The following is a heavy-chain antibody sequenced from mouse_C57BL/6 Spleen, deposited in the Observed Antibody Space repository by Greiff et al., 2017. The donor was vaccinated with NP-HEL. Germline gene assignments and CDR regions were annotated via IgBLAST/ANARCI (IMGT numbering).Heavy chain of an antibody. CDR2: IDPSDSET. Sequence: QVQLQQPGAELVRPGSSVKLSCKASGYTFTSYWMHWVKQRPIQGLEWIGNIDPSDSETHYNQKFKDKATLTVDKSSSTAYMQLSSLTSEDSAVYYCARLGRKGAMDYWGQGTSVTVSS. CDR1: GYTFTSYW. J-gene: IGHJ4*01. D-gene: IGHD3-1*01. V-gene: IGHV1-52*01. CDR3: ARLGRKGAMDY.